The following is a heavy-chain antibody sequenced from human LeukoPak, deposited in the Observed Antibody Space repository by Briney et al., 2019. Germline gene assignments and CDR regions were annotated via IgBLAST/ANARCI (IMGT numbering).Heavy chain of an antibody. Sequence: SQTLSLTXTVSGGSISSGDYYWSWIRQPPGKGLEWIGYIYYSGSTYYNPSLKSRVTISVDTSKNQFSLKLSSVTAADTAVYYCARVDFWSDYFFDFWGQGTLVTVSS. D-gene: IGHD3-3*01. J-gene: IGHJ4*02. CDR2: IYYSGST. CDR3: ARVDFWSDYFFDF. CDR1: GGSISSGDYY. V-gene: IGHV4-30-4*08.